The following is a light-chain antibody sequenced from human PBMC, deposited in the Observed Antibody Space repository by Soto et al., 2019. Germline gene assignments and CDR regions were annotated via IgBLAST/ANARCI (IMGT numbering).Light chain of an antibody. V-gene: IGKV3-11*01. CDR2: DTS. Sequence: EIVLTQSPATLSLSPGERATLSCRASQSIIRSLAWYQQKPGQAPRLLIYDTSNRATGIPARFSGGGSGTDFTLTIGSLEPEDFGVYYCHQYINWPEITFGQGTRLEIK. CDR1: QSIIRS. J-gene: IGKJ5*01. CDR3: HQYINWPEIT.